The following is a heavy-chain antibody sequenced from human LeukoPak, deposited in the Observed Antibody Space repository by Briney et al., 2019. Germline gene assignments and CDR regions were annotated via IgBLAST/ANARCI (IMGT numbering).Heavy chain of an antibody. CDR2: ISGSGGNT. CDR3: ARSSPGVGAT. V-gene: IGHV3-23*01. J-gene: IGHJ4*02. Sequence: PGGSLRLSCAVTGFTFSSYAMSWVRQAPGKGLQWVSGISGSGGNTYNVDSVKGRFTISRDDSKNTLYLDMNSLRVDDSAVYYCARSSPGVGATWGQGTLVTVSS. D-gene: IGHD1-26*01. CDR1: GFTFSSYA.